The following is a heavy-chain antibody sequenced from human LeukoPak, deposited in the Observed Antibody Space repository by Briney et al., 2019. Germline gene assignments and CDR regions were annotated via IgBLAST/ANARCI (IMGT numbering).Heavy chain of an antibody. CDR1: GFTFSSYW. J-gene: IGHJ6*02. CDR2: INHNGNVN. V-gene: IGHV3-7*03. D-gene: IGHD3-16*01. Sequence: PWGSLRLSCAASGFTFSSYWMNWARQAPGKGLEWVASINHNGNVNYYVDSVKGRFTISRDNAKNSLHLQMSNLRAEDTAVYFCARGGGLDVWGQGATVTVSS. CDR3: ARGGGLDV.